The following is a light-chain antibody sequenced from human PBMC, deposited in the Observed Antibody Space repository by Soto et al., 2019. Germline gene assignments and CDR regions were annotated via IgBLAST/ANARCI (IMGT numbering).Light chain of an antibody. J-gene: IGLJ3*02. V-gene: IGLV1-47*01. CDR3: AAWDDSLSAWV. Sequence: QSVRTQPPSESGTPGQRVTISCSGSSSNIGSNYVYWYQQLPGTAPKLLIYRNNQRPSGVPDRFSGSKSGTSASLAISGLRSEDEADYYCAAWDDSLSAWVFGGGTKLTFL. CDR1: SSNIGSNY. CDR2: RNN.